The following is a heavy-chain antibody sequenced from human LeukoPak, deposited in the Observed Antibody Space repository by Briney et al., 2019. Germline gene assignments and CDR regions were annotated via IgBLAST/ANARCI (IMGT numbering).Heavy chain of an antibody. V-gene: IGHV3-30-3*01. CDR3: ARVGYYASGPFSYFDY. CDR2: ISYDGSNE. Sequence: PGGSLRLSCAASGFTFSGYAMHWVRQAPGKGLECGAVISYDGSNEYYADSVKGRFTISRDNSKNTLYLQMNSLSVEDTAVYYCARVGYYASGPFSYFDYWGQGTLVTVSS. CDR1: GFTFSGYA. J-gene: IGHJ4*02. D-gene: IGHD3-10*01.